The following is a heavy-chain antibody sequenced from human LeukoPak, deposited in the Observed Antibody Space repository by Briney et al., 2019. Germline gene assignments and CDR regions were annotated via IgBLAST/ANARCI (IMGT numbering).Heavy chain of an antibody. J-gene: IGHJ2*01. Sequence: GESLRLSCAASGFTFTTYEMNWVRQAPGKGLEWVSYISGSGSSIYYADSVEGRFTISRDNAKHSLYLQMNSLRAEDTAVYYCARDDVLSLGISFDLWGRGTLVTVSS. CDR3: ARDDVLSLGISFDL. D-gene: IGHD3-10*02. CDR2: ISGSGSSI. V-gene: IGHV3-48*03. CDR1: GFTFTTYE.